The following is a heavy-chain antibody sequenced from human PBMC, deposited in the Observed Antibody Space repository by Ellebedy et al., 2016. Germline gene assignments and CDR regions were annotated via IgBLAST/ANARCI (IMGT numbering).Heavy chain of an antibody. J-gene: IGHJ4*02. D-gene: IGHD3-10*01. CDR3: AKTSGWGYGEN. CDR2: VNTFSGNT. V-gene: IGHV1-18*04. Sequence: ASVQVSCXASGYTFTTFSITWVRLVPGQGLEWMGFVNTFSGNTKFAQKFQGRVSMTTDSSTPTAYMDLRSLRSDDTAMYYCAKTSGWGYGENWGQGTLVTVSS. CDR1: GYTFTTFS.